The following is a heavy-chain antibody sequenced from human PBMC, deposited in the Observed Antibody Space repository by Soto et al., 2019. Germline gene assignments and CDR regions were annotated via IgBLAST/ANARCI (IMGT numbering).Heavy chain of an antibody. Sequence: EVQLVESGGGLVQPGGSPRLSCAASGFTFSSYSMNWVRQAPGKGLEWVSYISSSSSTIYYADSVKGRFTISRDNAKNSLYLQMNSLRAEDTAVYYCAREYYDFWSGYFPWGQGTLVTVSS. D-gene: IGHD3-3*01. J-gene: IGHJ4*02. CDR3: AREYYDFWSGYFP. V-gene: IGHV3-48*01. CDR2: ISSSSSTI. CDR1: GFTFSSYS.